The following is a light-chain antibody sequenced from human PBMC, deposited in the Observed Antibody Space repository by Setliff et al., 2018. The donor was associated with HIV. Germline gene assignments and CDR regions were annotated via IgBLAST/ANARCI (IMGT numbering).Light chain of an antibody. J-gene: IGKJ5*01. CDR1: QSVLYSSNNENY. CDR2: WAS. CDR3: QQYYSTPIT. Sequence: DIVMTQSPDPLAVSLGERATINCKSSQSVLYSSNNENYLAWYQQKPGQPPKLLIYWASTRESGVPDRFSGSGSGTDFTLTISSLQAEDVAVYYCQQYYSTPITFGQGTRLEIK. V-gene: IGKV4-1*01.